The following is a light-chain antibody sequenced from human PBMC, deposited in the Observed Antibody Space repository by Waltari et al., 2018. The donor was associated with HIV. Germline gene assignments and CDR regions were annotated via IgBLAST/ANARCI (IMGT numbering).Light chain of an antibody. CDR1: SSHIGSHY. CDR3: ATWDDSLSGVL. V-gene: IGLV1-47*01. J-gene: IGLJ2*01. CDR2: RNH. Sequence: SVLTQPPSASGTPAQRASISCSGSSSHIGSHYVFWYQQLPGTAPKLLIHRNHQRPSGVPDRFSDSTSGTSASLAISGLRSEDEADYYCATWDDSLSGVLFGGGTKLTVL.